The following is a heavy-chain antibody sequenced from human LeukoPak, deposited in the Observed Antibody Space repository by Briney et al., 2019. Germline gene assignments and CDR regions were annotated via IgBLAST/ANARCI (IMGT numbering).Heavy chain of an antibody. CDR1: GVSSSGYY. CDR2: INHSGST. J-gene: IGHJ5*02. V-gene: IGHV4-34*01. D-gene: IGHD2-15*01. CDR3: ARGRKEVVAATPPRINWFDP. Sequence: PSETLSLTCAVYGVSSSGYYWSWVRQPPGKGLEWIGEINHSGSTNYNPSLKSRVTISVDTSKNQFSLKLSSVTAADTAVYYCARGRKEVVAATPPRINWFDPWGQGTLVTVSS.